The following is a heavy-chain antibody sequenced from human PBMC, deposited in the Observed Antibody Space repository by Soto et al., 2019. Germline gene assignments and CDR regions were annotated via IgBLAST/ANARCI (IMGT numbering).Heavy chain of an antibody. D-gene: IGHD3-22*01. CDR1: GCSISSYY. V-gene: IGHV4-59*01. CDR3: ARHYDSSGPYQDWFDP. CDR2: IYYSGST. Sequence: PSETLSLTCTVSGCSISSYYWSWIRQPPGKGLEWIGYIYYSGSTNYNPSLKSRVTISVDTSKNQFSLKLSSVTAADTAVYYCARHYDSSGPYQDWFDPWGQGTLVTVSS. J-gene: IGHJ5*02.